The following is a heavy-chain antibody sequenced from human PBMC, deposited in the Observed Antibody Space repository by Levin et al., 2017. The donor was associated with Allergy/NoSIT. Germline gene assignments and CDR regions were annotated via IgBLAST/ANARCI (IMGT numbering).Heavy chain of an antibody. Sequence: SETLSLTCAVSGGSISSGGYSWSWIRQPPGKGLEWIGNIYLSGSTYYNPSLKSRVTISVDRSKNQFSLNLSSVTAADTAVCYCARVAGYSYGYYFDYWGQGTLVTVSS. J-gene: IGHJ4*02. CDR2: IYLSGST. CDR1: GGSISSGGYS. CDR3: ARVAGYSYGYYFDY. V-gene: IGHV4-30-2*01. D-gene: IGHD5-18*01.